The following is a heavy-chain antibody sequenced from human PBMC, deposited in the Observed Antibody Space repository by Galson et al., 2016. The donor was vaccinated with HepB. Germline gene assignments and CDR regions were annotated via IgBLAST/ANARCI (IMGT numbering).Heavy chain of an antibody. CDR3: TTSSTRGYTYGPSAY. Sequence: LRLSCAASGFTFSRYEMTWVRQAPGRGLEWVGRIKSYTDGGTTEYAAPMKGRFTFSRDESNNRLYLQMNSLKTEDTAVYYCTTSSTRGYTYGPSAYWGRGTLVAVSS. D-gene: IGHD5-18*01. J-gene: IGHJ4*02. CDR1: GFTFSRYE. CDR2: IKSYTDGGTT. V-gene: IGHV3-15*01.